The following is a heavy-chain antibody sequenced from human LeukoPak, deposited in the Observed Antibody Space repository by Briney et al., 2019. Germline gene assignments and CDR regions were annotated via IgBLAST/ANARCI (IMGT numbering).Heavy chain of an antibody. CDR2: IGTSSSII. V-gene: IGHV3-48*02. D-gene: IGHD4-17*01. Sequence: GGPLRLTCAASGFTFSSYSMNRVRQTPGKGLEWVSYIGTSSSIIYYADSVKGRFTISRDNAKNSLYLQMKSLRDEDTAIYYCARDYGDLPARVPYFDYWGQGTLVTVSS. CDR1: GFTFSSYS. J-gene: IGHJ4*02. CDR3: ARDYGDLPARVPYFDY.